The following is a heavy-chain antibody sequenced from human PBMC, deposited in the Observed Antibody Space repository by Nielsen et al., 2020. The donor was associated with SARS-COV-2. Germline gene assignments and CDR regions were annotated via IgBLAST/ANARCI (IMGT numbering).Heavy chain of an antibody. Sequence: SETLSLTCTVSGGSISSSSYYWGWIRQPPGKGLEWIGNIYHSGSTFYNPSLKSRVIISVDTSKTQFSLKLRSVTAADTAVYYCARVISPGSGSYRWFDHWGQGTLVTVSS. CDR2: IYHSGST. J-gene: IGHJ5*02. CDR3: ARVISPGSGSYRWFDH. D-gene: IGHD3-10*01. V-gene: IGHV4-39*07. CDR1: GGSISSSSYY.